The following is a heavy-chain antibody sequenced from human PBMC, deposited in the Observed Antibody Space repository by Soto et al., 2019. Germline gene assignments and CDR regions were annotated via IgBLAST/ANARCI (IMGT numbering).Heavy chain of an antibody. D-gene: IGHD3-16*01. J-gene: IGHJ5*02. CDR1: GYKVSTLHNFTSYW. CDR2: IYPGDSDT. V-gene: IGHV5-51*01. Sequence: PGEALKISCMGSGYKVSTLHNFTSYWIAWVRQMPGEGLEWMGIIYPGDSDTRYSPSFQGQVTISADKSINSVYLQWSSLKASDTATYYFARLGVILNLSAPCGQGTLVTGSS. CDR3: ARLGVILNLSAP.